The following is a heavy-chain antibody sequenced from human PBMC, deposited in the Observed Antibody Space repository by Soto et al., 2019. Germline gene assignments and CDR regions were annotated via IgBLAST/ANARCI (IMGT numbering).Heavy chain of an antibody. V-gene: IGHV3-48*01. D-gene: IGHD2-2*01. CDR3: ARMSSSISPGC. Sequence: VQLVESGGGLVQPGGSLRLSCAASGFTFSSYSMNWVRQAPGKGLEWVSYIASSSSAKYYASSVKGRFTISRDNAKNSLYLQMNSLRVEDTAIYYCARMSSSISPGCWGQGTLVTVSS. CDR1: GFTFSSYS. CDR2: IASSSSAK. J-gene: IGHJ4*02.